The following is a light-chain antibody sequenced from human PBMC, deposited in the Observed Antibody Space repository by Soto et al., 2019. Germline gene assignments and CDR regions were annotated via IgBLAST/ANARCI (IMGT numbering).Light chain of an antibody. J-gene: IGLJ1*01. Sequence: QSALTQPASVSGSPGQSITISCTGTSSDVGSPYNYVSWFQQHPGKAPKLMIYDISNRPSGISNRFSGSKSGNTASLTISGLQAEDEGDYYCSSYTTTDTYVFGPGTKATVL. V-gene: IGLV2-14*03. CDR1: SSDVGSPYNY. CDR3: SSYTTTDTYV. CDR2: DIS.